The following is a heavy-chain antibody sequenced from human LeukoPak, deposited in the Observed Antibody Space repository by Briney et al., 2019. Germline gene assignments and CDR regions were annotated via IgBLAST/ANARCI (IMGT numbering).Heavy chain of an antibody. J-gene: IGHJ4*02. Sequence: GGSLRLSCAASGFTVSSNYMSWVRQAPGKGLEWVSVIYSGGSTYYADSVKGRFTISRDNSKNTLYLQMNSLRAEDTAVYYCAKDILEQYDFWSGPDYWGQGTLVTVSS. D-gene: IGHD3-3*01. CDR3: AKDILEQYDFWSGPDY. CDR2: IYSGGST. CDR1: GFTVSSNY. V-gene: IGHV3-53*05.